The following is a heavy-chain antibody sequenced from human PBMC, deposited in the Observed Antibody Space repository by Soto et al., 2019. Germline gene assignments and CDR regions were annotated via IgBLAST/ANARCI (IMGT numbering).Heavy chain of an antibody. CDR1: GGSINSGGYY. D-gene: IGHD3-22*01. V-gene: IGHV4-31*03. CDR2: IFYTGST. J-gene: IGHJ4*02. CDR3: ARNYYKSYVFGY. Sequence: QVQLQESGPGLVKPSQTLSLTCTVSGGSINSGGYYWSWIRQHPGQSLEWIGKIFYTGSTSYKPSLKSRVNISVDTSKNQCSLKLNSVTASDTAVDHCARNYYKSYVFGYWGQGTLVTVSS.